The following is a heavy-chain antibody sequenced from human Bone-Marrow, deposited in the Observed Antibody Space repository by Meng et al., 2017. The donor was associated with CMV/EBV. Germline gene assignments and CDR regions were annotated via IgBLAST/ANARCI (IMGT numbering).Heavy chain of an antibody. D-gene: IGHD3-10*01. CDR3: ARDYYGSGTRFDP. Sequence: VSGGSIRSSHWWSWVRQPPGKGLEWIGEIWHSGSTNYNPSLKSRVTISVDKSKNAFSLRLSSVTAADTAVYYCARDYYGSGTRFDPWGQGTLVTVSS. V-gene: IGHV4-4*02. CDR2: IWHSGST. J-gene: IGHJ5*02. CDR1: GGSIRSSHW.